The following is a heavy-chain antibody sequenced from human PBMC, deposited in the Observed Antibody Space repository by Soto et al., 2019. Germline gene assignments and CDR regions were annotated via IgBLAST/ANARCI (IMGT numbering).Heavy chain of an antibody. D-gene: IGHD4-17*01. CDR3: AKDLQSYGDYDYYCYGMDV. J-gene: IGHJ6*02. V-gene: IGHV3-30*18. CDR1: GFTFSTYG. Sequence: QVQLVESGGGEVQPGRSLTISCAASGFTFSTYGMHWVRQTPGKGLEWVAVISDDGTNKFYSDSVKGRFTISRDNFKNTLTLKMNSLRADDTAVYSCAKDLQSYGDYDYYCYGMDVWGLGTRVTVSS. CDR2: ISDDGTNK.